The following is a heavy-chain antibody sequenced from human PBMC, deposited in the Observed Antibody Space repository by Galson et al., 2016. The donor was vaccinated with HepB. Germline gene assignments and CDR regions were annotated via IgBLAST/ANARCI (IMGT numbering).Heavy chain of an antibody. V-gene: IGHV3-21*06. CDR2: ISSGTTYT. CDR1: GFTFSSYA. J-gene: IGHJ5*02. CDR3: ALVPNTVCSECAAS. D-gene: IGHD2-8*01. Sequence: SLRLSCAASGFTFSSYALTWVRQAPGKGLGWVASISSGTTYTKYADSVKGRFTISRDNAKHSVYLQLARRRPEDTAVYYCALVPNTVCSECAASWGQGTLVTVSS.